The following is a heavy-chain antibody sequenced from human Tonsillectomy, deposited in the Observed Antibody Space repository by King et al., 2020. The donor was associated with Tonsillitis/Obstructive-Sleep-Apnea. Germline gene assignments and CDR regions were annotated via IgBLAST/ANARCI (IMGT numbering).Heavy chain of an antibody. Sequence: QLQESGPGLVKPSETLSLTCTVSGGSIINYYWTWIRQPPGKGLEWIGYIFYGGSTNYNPSLKSRVTISIDTSKNQFSLRLSSLTAADAAVYYCARDWVALDGSLMWGQGTLVTVSS. CDR2: IFYGGST. J-gene: IGHJ4*02. V-gene: IGHV4-59*12. CDR3: ARDWVALDGSLM. CDR1: GGSIINYY. D-gene: IGHD2-8*01.